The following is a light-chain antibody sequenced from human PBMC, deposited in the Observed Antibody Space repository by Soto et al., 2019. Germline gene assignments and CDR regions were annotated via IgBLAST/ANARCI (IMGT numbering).Light chain of an antibody. CDR3: QQRSNWPST. Sequence: EIVLTQSPATLSLSPGERAALSCRASQRVSSYLAWYQQKPGQAPMLLIDDASKRATGIPARFSGSGSGTDFTLTISSLEPEDFAVYFCQQRSNWPSTFGGGTKVEI. V-gene: IGKV3-11*01. CDR2: DAS. J-gene: IGKJ4*01. CDR1: QRVSSY.